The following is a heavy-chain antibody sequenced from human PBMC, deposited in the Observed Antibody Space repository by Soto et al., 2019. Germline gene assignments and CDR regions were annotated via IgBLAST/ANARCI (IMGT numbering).Heavy chain of an antibody. CDR3: AKDRGIVVVPAAQIDY. CDR1: GFTFSSYG. V-gene: IGHV3-30*18. CDR2: ISYDGSNK. J-gene: IGHJ4*02. Sequence: PGGSLRLSCAASGFTFSSYGMHWVRQAPGKGLEWAAVISYDGSNKYYADSVKGRFTISRDNSKNTLYLQMNSLRAEDTAVYYCAKDRGIVVVPAAQIDYWGQGTLVTVSS. D-gene: IGHD2-2*01.